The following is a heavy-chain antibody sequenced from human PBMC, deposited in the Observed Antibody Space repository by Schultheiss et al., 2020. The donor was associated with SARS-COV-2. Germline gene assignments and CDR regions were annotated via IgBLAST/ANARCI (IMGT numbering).Heavy chain of an antibody. D-gene: IGHD5-24*01. V-gene: IGHV1-69*06. CDR3: ARAKGGCLQKEP. CDR1: GGTFSSYA. J-gene: IGHJ5*02. Sequence: SVKVSCKASGGTFSSYAISWVRQAPGQGLEWMGGIIPIFGTANYAQKFQGRVTITADKSTSTAYMELSSLRSEDTAVYYCARAKGGCLQKEPWGQGTLVTVSS. CDR2: IIPIFGTA.